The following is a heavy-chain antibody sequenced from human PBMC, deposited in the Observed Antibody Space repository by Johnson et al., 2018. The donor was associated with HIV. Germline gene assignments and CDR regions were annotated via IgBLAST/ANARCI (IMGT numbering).Heavy chain of an antibody. Sequence: VQLVESRGGVVRPGGSLRLSCAASGFTFDDYGMSWVRQAPGKGLEWVSVVHRDGRLYYADSVKGRFRLSRDNSKNTLYLQMKSLRAEDTAVYYCARILVGTMVRGVSLHDAFDIWGQGTMVTVSS. CDR2: VHRDGRL. CDR3: ARILVGTMVRGVSLHDAFDI. J-gene: IGHJ3*02. CDR1: GFTFDDYG. D-gene: IGHD3-10*01. V-gene: IGHV3-20*04.